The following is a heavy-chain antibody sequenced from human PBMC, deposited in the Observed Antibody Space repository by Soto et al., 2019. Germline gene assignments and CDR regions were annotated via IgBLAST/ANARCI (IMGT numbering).Heavy chain of an antibody. Sequence: EVQLLESGGGLVQPGGSLRLSCAASGLSFSSYAMSWVRQAPGKGLEWVSGSSGSGGSTHYADSVKGRFTISRDNSKNTLYLHMNSLSAEDTAVDYCTTWRGDIIIVPAATFSPYYFYGMDVWGQGTTVTVSS. CDR3: TTWRGDIIIVPAATFSPYYFYGMDV. J-gene: IGHJ6*02. V-gene: IGHV3-23*01. CDR2: SSGSGGST. CDR1: GLSFSSYA. D-gene: IGHD2-2*01.